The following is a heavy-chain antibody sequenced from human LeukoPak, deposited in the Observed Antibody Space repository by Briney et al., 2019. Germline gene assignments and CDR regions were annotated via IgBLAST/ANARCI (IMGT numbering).Heavy chain of an antibody. CDR3: AGRGVRGVIRDY. V-gene: IGHV4-4*07. CDR2: IYTSGST. J-gene: IGHJ4*02. Sequence: SETLSLTCTVSGGSISSYYWSWIRQPPGKGLEWIGRIYTSGSTNYNPSLKSRVTMSVDTSKNQFSLKLSSVTAADTAVYYCAGRGVRGVIRDYWGQGTLVTVSS. D-gene: IGHD3-10*01. CDR1: GGSISSYY.